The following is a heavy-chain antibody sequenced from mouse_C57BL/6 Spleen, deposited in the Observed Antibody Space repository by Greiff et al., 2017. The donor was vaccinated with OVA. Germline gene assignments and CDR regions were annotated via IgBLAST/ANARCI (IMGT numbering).Heavy chain of an antibody. Sequence: EVKLMESGGGLVKPGGSLKLSCAASGFTFSDYGMHWVRQAPEKGPEWVAYISSGSSTIYYADTVKGRFTISRDNAKNTLFLQMTSLRSEDTAMYYCARGDWYFDVWGTGTTVTVSS. CDR2: ISSGSSTI. J-gene: IGHJ1*03. V-gene: IGHV5-17*01. CDR1: GFTFSDYG. CDR3: ARGDWYFDV.